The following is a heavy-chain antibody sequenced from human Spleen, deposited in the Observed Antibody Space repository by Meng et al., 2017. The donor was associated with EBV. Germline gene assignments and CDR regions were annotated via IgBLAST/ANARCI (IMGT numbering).Heavy chain of an antibody. Sequence: VQLKQWGAGLLKPSETLSLTCAVYGGSFSGYYWSWIRQPPGKGLEWIGEINHSGSTNYNPSLKSRVTISVDTSKNQFSLKLSSVTAADTAVYYCVIRPGIAAAQDPWGQGTLVTVSS. CDR2: INHSGST. J-gene: IGHJ5*02. V-gene: IGHV4-34*01. D-gene: IGHD6-13*01. CDR3: VIRPGIAAAQDP. CDR1: GGSFSGYY.